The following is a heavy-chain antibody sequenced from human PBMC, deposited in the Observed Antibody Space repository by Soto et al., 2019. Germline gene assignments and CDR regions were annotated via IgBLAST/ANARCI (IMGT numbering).Heavy chain of an antibody. CDR3: ARDPGGRFVEMAAHYFDS. CDR1: GGSISSGGYY. V-gene: IGHV4-31*03. D-gene: IGHD3-16*01. J-gene: IGHJ4*02. Sequence: SETLSLTCTVSGGSISSGGYYWSWIRQHPGKGLEWIGYIYYSGSTYYNPSLKSRVTISVDTSKNQFSLKLSSVTAADTAVYYRARDPGGRFVEMAAHYFDSWVQGTLVTVSS. CDR2: IYYSGST.